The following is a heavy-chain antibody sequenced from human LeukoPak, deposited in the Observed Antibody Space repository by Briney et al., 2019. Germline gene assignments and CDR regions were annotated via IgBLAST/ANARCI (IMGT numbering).Heavy chain of an antibody. CDR1: GGTFSSYA. J-gene: IGHJ6*03. CDR3: ARERKESGNYYYYYYMDV. V-gene: IGHV1-69*13. D-gene: IGHD3-10*01. Sequence: SVKVSCKASGGTFSSYAISWVRQAPGQGLEWMGGIIPIFGTANYAQKFQGRVTSTADESTSTAYMELSSLRSEDTAVYYCARERKESGNYYYYYYMDVWGKGTTVTVSS. CDR2: IIPIFGTA.